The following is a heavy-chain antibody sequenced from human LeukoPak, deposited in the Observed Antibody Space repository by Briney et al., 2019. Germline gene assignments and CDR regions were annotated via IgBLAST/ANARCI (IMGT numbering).Heavy chain of an antibody. CDR2: IDPSDSYT. CDR1: GYSFTSYW. J-gene: IGHJ4*02. V-gene: IGHV5-10-1*01. CDR3: ARHRGSVLRVDY. Sequence: GESLKISCKGSGYSFTSYWISWVRQMPGKGLEWMGRIDPSDSYTNYSPSFQGHVTISADKSISTAYLQWSSLKASDTAMYYCARHRGSVLRVDYWGQGTLVTVSS. D-gene: IGHD3-10*01.